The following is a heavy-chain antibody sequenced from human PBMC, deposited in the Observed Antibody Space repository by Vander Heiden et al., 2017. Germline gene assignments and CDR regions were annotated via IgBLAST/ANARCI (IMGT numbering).Heavy chain of an antibody. J-gene: IGHJ3*02. V-gene: IGHV2-5*02. CDR3: ARLYGDYNDALDI. CDR1: GFSLSTSAVG. Sequence: QITLKESGPTLVKPTQTLTLTCPFSGFSLSTSAVGVGWIRQPPGKALEWLALIYWDGDKRYSPSLKSRVTITKDTSKNQVVLTMINMDPVDTATYYCARLYGDYNDALDIWGQGTMVTLSS. CDR2: IYWDGDK. D-gene: IGHD4-17*01.